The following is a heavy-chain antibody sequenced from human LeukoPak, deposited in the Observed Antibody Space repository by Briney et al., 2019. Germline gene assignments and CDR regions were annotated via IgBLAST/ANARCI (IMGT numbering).Heavy chain of an antibody. D-gene: IGHD3-22*01. CDR3: ASEDTSSGYLPYAFDI. CDR2: IYPSGST. J-gene: IGHJ3*02. V-gene: IGHV4-4*07. CDR1: GGSISNYF. Sequence: PPETLSLTCTVSGGSISNYFWNWIRQPAGEGLEWTGRIYPSGSTNYNPSLESRVTMSVDTSKNQFSLKLNSVTAADTAVYYCASEDTSSGYLPYAFDIWGQGTMVTVSS.